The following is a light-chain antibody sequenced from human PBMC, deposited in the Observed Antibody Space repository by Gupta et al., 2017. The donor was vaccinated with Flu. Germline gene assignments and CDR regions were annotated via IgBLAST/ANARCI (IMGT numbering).Light chain of an antibody. CDR2: DVS. Sequence: VSGSPGQSVTISCTGTSSDVGGYNYVSWCQQHPGKAPKLMIYDVSKRPSGVPDRFSGSKSGNTASLTISGLQAEDEADYYCCSYAGSYPWVF. CDR3: CSYAGSYPWV. V-gene: IGLV2-11*01. CDR1: SSDVGGYNY. J-gene: IGLJ2*01.